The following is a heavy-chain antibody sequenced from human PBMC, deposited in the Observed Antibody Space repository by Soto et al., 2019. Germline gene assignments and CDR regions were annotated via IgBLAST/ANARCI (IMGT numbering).Heavy chain of an antibody. Sequence: GGSLRLSCAASGFTFSSYAMRWVGQAPGKGLEWVSAISGSGDSTYYADSVKGRFTVSRDNSKNTLYLQMNSLRAEDTAVYYCARRGPGTYFDYWGQGTLVTVSS. J-gene: IGHJ4*02. CDR1: GFTFSSYA. V-gene: IGHV3-23*01. D-gene: IGHD6-13*01. CDR3: ARRGPGTYFDY. CDR2: ISGSGDST.